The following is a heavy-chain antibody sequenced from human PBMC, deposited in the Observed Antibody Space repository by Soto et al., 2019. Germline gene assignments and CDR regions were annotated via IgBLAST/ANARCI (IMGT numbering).Heavy chain of an antibody. CDR3: ARGGGSPYHNHEFDF. D-gene: IGHD6-13*01. V-gene: IGHV4-59*01. CDR1: GGSISSYY. J-gene: IGHJ4*02. Sequence: SETLSLTCTVSGGSISSYYWSWIRQPPGKGLEWIGYIYHSGITNYSPSLKSRVTISVDTSKNQFSLKLSSVTAADTAVYYCARGGGSPYHNHEFDFWGQGTLVTVSS. CDR2: IYHSGIT.